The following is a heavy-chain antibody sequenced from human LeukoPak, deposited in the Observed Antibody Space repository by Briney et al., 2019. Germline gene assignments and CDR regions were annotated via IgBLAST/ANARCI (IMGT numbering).Heavy chain of an antibody. Sequence: EASVKVSCKASGYTFTSYGISWVRQAPGQGLEWMGWISAYNGNTNYAQKLQGRVTMTTDTSTSTAYMELRSLRSDDTAVYYCAREGILYSSDWFDPWGQGTLVTVSS. CDR3: AREGILYSSDWFDP. V-gene: IGHV1-18*01. CDR2: ISAYNGNT. D-gene: IGHD2-15*01. CDR1: GYTFTSYG. J-gene: IGHJ5*02.